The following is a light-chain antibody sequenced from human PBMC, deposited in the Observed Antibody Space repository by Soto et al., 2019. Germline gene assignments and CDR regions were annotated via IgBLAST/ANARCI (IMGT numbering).Light chain of an antibody. CDR2: VVS. CDR1: SSDVGGYNY. CDR3: CSYAGSYTWV. Sequence: QSALTQPRSVSGSPGQSVTISCTGTSSDVGGYNYVSWYQQYPGKTPKLMIYVVSERPSGVPDRFSGSKSGNTASLTISGLQADDEADYYCCSYAGSYTWVFGGGTKLTVL. J-gene: IGLJ3*02. V-gene: IGLV2-11*01.